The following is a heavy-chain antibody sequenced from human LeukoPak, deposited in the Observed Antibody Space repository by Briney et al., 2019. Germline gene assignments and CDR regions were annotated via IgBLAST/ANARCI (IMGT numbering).Heavy chain of an antibody. Sequence: GGSLRLSCAASGFTFRTYGMNWVRQAPGKGLEWISYINSNSDTVHYSNSVEGRFTISRDNAKNSLYLQMNSLRAEDTAVYYCAKDDRGVGATEPSWGQGTLVTVSS. J-gene: IGHJ4*02. CDR1: GFTFRTYG. CDR2: INSNSDTV. V-gene: IGHV3-48*04. D-gene: IGHD1-26*01. CDR3: AKDDRGVGATEPS.